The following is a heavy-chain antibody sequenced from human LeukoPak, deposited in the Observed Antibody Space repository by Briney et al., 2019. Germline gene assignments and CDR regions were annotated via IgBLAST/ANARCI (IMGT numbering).Heavy chain of an antibody. CDR2: IKSKTDGGTT. CDR3: AKGFGSYDSSDFDS. D-gene: IGHD3-22*01. V-gene: IGHV3-15*07. CDR1: GFTFSNAW. J-gene: IGHJ4*02. Sequence: GGSLRLSCAASGFTFSNAWMNWVRQAPGKGLEWVGRIKSKTDGGTTDYAAPVKGRFTISRDDSKKTLYLQMNSLRIEDTAVYYCAKGFGSYDSSDFDSWGQGTLVTVSS.